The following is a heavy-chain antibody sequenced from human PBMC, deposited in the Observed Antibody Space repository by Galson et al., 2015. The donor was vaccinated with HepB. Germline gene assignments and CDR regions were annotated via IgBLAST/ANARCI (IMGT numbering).Heavy chain of an antibody. CDR2: ISYSGRT. J-gene: IGHJ4*02. D-gene: IGHD5/OR15-5a*01. V-gene: IGHV4-59*11. CDR3: ASLKTSTSIGSYFDS. Sequence: ETLSLTCTVSGDSISSHNWTWIRQSPEKGLEFLGYISYSGRTNYNPSLESRVTISLHTSKKQFSLKLKSVTTADTAVYYCASLKTSTSIGSYFDSWGQGTLVSVSS. CDR1: GDSISSHN.